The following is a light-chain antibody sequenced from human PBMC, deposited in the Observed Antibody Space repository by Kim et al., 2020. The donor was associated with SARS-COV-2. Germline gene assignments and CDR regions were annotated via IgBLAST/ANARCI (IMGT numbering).Light chain of an antibody. V-gene: IGKV1-5*01. CDR1: QSIRSW. CDR2: DAS. J-gene: IGKJ1*01. Sequence: DIQMTQSPSTLSASVGDRVTITCRASQSIRSWLAWYQQKPGKAPKVLIYDASSLESGVPSRFSGSGSGTELTLTISSLQPDDFATYYCQQYNSHSPSWTFGQGTKVDIK. CDR3: QQYNSHSPSWT.